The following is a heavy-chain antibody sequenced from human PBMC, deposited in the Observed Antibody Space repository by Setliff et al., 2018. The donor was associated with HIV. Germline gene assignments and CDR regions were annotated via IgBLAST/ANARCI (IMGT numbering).Heavy chain of an antibody. J-gene: IGHJ4*02. CDR2: INPSGGSA. CDR1: GYTFTSYY. D-gene: IGHD3-9*01. V-gene: IGHV1-46*01. Sequence: ASVKVSCKASGYTFTSYYLHWVRQAPGQGLEWMGMINPSGGSASYAQKFQGRVTMTRDTSISTAYMELSRLRSDDTAVYYCARAGPYDILTGYYIYYFDYWGQGTLVTVSS. CDR3: ARAGPYDILTGYYIYYFDY.